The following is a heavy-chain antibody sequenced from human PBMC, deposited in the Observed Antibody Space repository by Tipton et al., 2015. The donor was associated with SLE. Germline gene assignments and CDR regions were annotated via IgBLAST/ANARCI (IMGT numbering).Heavy chain of an antibody. CDR1: GGSITSGTYC. CDR3: ARDWASVGYHYFMDV. CDR2: IYTGTGGIT. J-gene: IGHJ6*03. D-gene: IGHD3-16*01. V-gene: IGHV4-61*09. Sequence: TLSLTCSVSGGSITSGTYCWSWIRQPAGKGLEWIGYIYTGTGGITNYNSSLKSRVTISLDTSKNQFSLRLSSVTAADTAVYYCARDWASVGYHYFMDVWGKGTTVTVSS.